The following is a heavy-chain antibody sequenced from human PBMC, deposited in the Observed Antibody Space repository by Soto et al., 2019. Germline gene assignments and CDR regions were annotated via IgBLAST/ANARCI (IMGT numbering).Heavy chain of an antibody. J-gene: IGHJ5*02. CDR1: GFTFDDYA. CDR3: AKDVIAARPSPWGLNWFDP. V-gene: IGHV3-9*01. D-gene: IGHD6-6*01. CDR2: ISWNSGSI. Sequence: GGSLRLSCAASGFTFDDYAMHWVRQAPGKGLEWVSGISWNSGSIGYADSVKGRFTISRDNAKNSLYLQMNSLRAEDTALYYCAKDVIAARPSPWGLNWFDPWGQGTLVTVSS.